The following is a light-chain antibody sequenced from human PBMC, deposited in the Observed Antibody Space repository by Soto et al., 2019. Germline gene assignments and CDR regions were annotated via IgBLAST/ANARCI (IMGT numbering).Light chain of an antibody. CDR3: RQYNSWPPWT. V-gene: IGKV3-15*01. CDR1: QSVSSN. J-gene: IGKJ1*01. Sequence: EIVMTQSPATLSVSPGERATLSCRASQSVSSNLAWYQQKPGQAPRLLIYGASTRATGIPARFSGSGSGTEFPLTISSLQSQDFAVYYCRQYNSWPPWTVGQGTKVEIK. CDR2: GAS.